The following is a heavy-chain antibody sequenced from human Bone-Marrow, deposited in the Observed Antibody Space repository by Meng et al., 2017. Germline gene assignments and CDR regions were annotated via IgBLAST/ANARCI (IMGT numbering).Heavy chain of an antibody. V-gene: IGHV1-24*01. J-gene: IGHJ6*02. Sequence: ASVKVSCKVSGYTLTELSMHWVRQAPGKGLEWMGGFDPEDGETIYAQKFQGRVTMTEDTSTDTAYMELSSLKASDTAMYYCARSLRSSTTRYYYYGMDVWGQGTTVTVSS. CDR1: GYTLTELS. CDR3: ARSLRSSTTRYYYYGMDV. CDR2: FDPEDGET. D-gene: IGHD6-13*01.